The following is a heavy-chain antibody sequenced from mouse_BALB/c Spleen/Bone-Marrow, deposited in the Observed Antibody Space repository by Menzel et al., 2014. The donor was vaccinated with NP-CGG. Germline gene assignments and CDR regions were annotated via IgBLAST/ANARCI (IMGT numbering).Heavy chain of an antibody. V-gene: IGHV1S56*01. J-gene: IGHJ3*01. D-gene: IGHD2-14*01. CDR3: ARDYRYDAWFAY. CDR1: GYTFTSYY. Sequence: QVQLQQSGPELVKPGASVRIPCKASGYTFTSYYIHWVKQRPGQGLEWIGWIYPGNVNTKYNEKFKGKATLTADKFSSTAYMQLSSLTSEDSAVYFCARDYRYDAWFAYWGQGTLVTVSA. CDR2: IYPGNVNT.